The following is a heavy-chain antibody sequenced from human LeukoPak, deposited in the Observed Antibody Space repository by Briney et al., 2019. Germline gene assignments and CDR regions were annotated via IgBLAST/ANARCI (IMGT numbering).Heavy chain of an antibody. J-gene: IGHJ4*02. CDR1: GFTFSSYA. D-gene: IGHD2/OR15-2a*01. Sequence: PGGSLRLSCAASGFTFSSYAMHWVRQAPGKGLEWVAVISYDGSNKYYADSVKGRFTISRDNSKNTLYLQMNSLRAEDTAVYYCAKHRIFTREFDYWGQGTLVTVSS. CDR3: AKHRIFTREFDY. V-gene: IGHV3-30*04. CDR2: ISYDGSNK.